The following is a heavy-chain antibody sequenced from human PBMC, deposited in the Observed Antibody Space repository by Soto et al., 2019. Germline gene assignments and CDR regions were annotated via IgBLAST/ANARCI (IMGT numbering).Heavy chain of an antibody. CDR2: IYSGGST. D-gene: IGHD6-6*01. V-gene: IGHV3-53*01. CDR3: ARLATIAAPRPSNYYYYYGMDV. CDR1: GFTVSSNY. Sequence: GGSLRLSCAAPGFTVSSNYMSWVRQAPGKGLEWVSVIYSGGSTYYADSVKGRFTISRDNSKNTLYLQMNSLRAEDTAVYYCARLATIAAPRPSNYYYYYGMDVWGQGTTVTVSS. J-gene: IGHJ6*02.